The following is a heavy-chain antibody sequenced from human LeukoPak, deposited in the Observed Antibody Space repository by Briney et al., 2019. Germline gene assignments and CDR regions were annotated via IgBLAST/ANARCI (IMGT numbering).Heavy chain of an antibody. Sequence: SETLSLTCTVSGVSIRTYYWSWLRQPPGKGLEWIGYKSGAGRDLYNPSLRSRVTISVDASENQFSLSLRSVTAADTAMYYCARTTRVTPDGRAEYFEDWGQGTLVIVSS. D-gene: IGHD4-11*01. V-gene: IGHV4-59*03. CDR2: KSGAGRD. CDR3: ARTTRVTPDGRAEYFED. J-gene: IGHJ1*01. CDR1: GVSIRTYY.